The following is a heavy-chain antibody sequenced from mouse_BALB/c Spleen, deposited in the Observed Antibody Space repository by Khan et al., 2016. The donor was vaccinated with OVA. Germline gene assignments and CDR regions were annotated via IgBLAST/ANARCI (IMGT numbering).Heavy chain of an antibody. D-gene: IGHD2-5*01. CDR2: ITPTSGYT. V-gene: IGHV1-7*01. Sequence: QVQLKESGAELAKPGASVKMSCKASGYTFTTYWLHWVKQRPGQGLEWIGYITPTSGYTDYNEKFKDKATLSADKSSSTASMQLSSLTSEDSAVYYSTRDSIDYWGQGTTLTVAS. CDR3: TRDSIDY. J-gene: IGHJ2*01. CDR1: GYTFTTYW.